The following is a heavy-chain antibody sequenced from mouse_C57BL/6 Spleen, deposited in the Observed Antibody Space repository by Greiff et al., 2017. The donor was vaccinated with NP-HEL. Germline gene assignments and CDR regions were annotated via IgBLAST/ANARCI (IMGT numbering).Heavy chain of an antibody. D-gene: IGHD2-1*01. J-gene: IGHJ4*01. V-gene: IGHV2-5*01. CDR3: ATPYGNYEGYYAMDY. CDR1: GFSLTSYG. Sequence: VQLKQSGPGLVQPSQSLSITCTVSGFSLTSYGVHWVRQSPGKGLEWLGVIWRGGSTDYNAAFMSRLSITKDNSKSQVFFKMNSLQADETAIYYCATPYGNYEGYYAMDYWGQGTSVTVSS. CDR2: IWRGGST.